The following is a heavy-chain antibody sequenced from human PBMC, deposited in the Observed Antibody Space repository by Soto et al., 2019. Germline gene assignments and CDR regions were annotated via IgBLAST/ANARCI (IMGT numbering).Heavy chain of an antibody. CDR1: GYTFTSYD. V-gene: IGHV1-8*01. CDR2: MNPNSGNT. Sequence: ASVKVSCKASGYTFTSYDINWVRQATGQGLEWMGWMNPNSGNTGYAQKFQGRVTMTRNTSISTAYMELSNLRSEDTAVYYCARARXCSGGSYYSGRRYNWFDPWGQGTLVTVSS. J-gene: IGHJ5*02. CDR3: ARARXCSGGSYYSGRRYNWFDP. D-gene: IGHD2-15*01.